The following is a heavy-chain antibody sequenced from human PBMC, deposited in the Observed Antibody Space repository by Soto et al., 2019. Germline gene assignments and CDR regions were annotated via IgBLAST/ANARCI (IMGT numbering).Heavy chain of an antibody. J-gene: IGHJ5*02. CDR1: GYTFTSYG. CDR3: ARVRDGITIVRGYNWFDP. V-gene: IGHV1-18*01. Sequence: ASVKVSCKASGYTFTSYGISWVRQAPGQGLEWMGWISAYNGNTNYAQKLQGRVTMTTDTSTSTAYMELRSLRSDDTAVYYCARVRDGITIVRGYNWFDPWGQGTLVTVSS. CDR2: ISAYNGNT. D-gene: IGHD3-10*01.